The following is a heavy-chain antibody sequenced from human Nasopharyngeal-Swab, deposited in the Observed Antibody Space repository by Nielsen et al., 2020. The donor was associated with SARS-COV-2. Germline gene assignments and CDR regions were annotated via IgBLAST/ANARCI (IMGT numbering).Heavy chain of an antibody. J-gene: IGHJ4*02. Sequence: GESLKISCAASGFTFSSYSMNWVRQAPGKGLEWVSYVSSSSSTIYYADSVKGRFTISRDNAKNSLYLQMNSLRAEDTAVYYCAKDGLRGGMITFGEVIEYYLDFWGQGTLVTVSS. CDR2: VSSSSSTI. V-gene: IGHV3-48*04. D-gene: IGHD3-16*02. CDR3: AKDGLRGGMITFGEVIEYYLDF. CDR1: GFTFSSYS.